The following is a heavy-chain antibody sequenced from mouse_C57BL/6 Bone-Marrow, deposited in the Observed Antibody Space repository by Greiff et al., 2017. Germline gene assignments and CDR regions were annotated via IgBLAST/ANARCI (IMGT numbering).Heavy chain of an antibody. CDR2: IHPNNGCT. Sequence: VQLQQPGAELVKPGASVKLSCKASGYTFTSYWMHWVKQRPGQGLEWIGMIHPNNGCTKYNEKFKCKATLTVDTSSSTAYMQLSSLTSEDSAVYYCERESMVTYWGQGTTLTVSS. D-gene: IGHD2-13*01. CDR1: GYTFTSYW. V-gene: IGHV1-64*01. CDR3: ERESMVTY. J-gene: IGHJ2*01.